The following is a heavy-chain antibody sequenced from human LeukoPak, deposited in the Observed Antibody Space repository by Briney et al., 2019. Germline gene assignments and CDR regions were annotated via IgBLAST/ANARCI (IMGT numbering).Heavy chain of an antibody. CDR1: GFSFSSYS. V-gene: IGHV3-21*01. J-gene: IGHJ4*02. CDR2: ISSSTSFI. Sequence: GGSLRLSCTASGFSFSSYSMNWVRQAPGKGLEWVSSISSSTSFIYYADSLKGRFTISRDNAKNSLYLQMNSLRAEDTAVYYCAREEITMVRGVIRHFDYWGQGTLVTVSS. D-gene: IGHD3-10*01. CDR3: AREEITMVRGVIRHFDY.